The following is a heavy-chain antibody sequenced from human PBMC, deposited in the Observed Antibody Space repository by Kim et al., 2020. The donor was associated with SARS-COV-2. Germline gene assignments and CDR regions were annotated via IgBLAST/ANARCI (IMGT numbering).Heavy chain of an antibody. D-gene: IGHD6-13*01. Sequence: VDSVKGRFTISRDNAKNSLYLQMNSLRAEDTAVYYCARPAYSSSFDWFDPWGQGTLVTVSS. J-gene: IGHJ5*02. CDR3: ARPAYSSSFDWFDP. V-gene: IGHV3-7*04.